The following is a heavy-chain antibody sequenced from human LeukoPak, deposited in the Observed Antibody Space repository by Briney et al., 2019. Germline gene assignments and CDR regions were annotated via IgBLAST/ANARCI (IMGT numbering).Heavy chain of an antibody. CDR1: GFTFDDYA. J-gene: IGHJ4*02. D-gene: IGHD6-19*01. CDR3: AKAESAVAGLLDY. CDR2: ISWNSGSI. Sequence: PGGSLRLSCAASGFTFDDYAMHWVRQAPGKGLEWVSGISWNSGSIGYADSVKGRFTISRDNAKNSLYLQMNSLRAEDMALYYCAKAESAVAGLLDYWGQGTLVTVSS. V-gene: IGHV3-9*03.